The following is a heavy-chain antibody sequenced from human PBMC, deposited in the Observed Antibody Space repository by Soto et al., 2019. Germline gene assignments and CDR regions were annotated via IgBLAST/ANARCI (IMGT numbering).Heavy chain of an antibody. CDR1: GYTFTGYF. CDR3: ARDRAPYYDFWSGYLN. Sequence: QVQLVQSGAEVKEPGASVKVSCKASGYTFTGYFIHWVRQVPGQGFEWMGWINPSSGGTNYALKFRGRVTLTTDTSISTAHMQLSSLRSDDTAVYYCARDRAPYYDFWSGYLNWGQGTLVTVSS. V-gene: IGHV1-2*02. CDR2: INPSSGGT. J-gene: IGHJ4*02. D-gene: IGHD3-3*01.